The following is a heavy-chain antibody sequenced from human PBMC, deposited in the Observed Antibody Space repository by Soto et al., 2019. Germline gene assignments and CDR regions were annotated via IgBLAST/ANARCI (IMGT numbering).Heavy chain of an antibody. D-gene: IGHD3-10*01. Sequence: EVQLVGSGGGLVQPGGSLRLSCAASGFTVSSNYMSWVRQAPGKGLEWVSVIYSGGSTYYADSVKGRFTISRDNSKNTLYLQMNSLRAEDTAVYYCARERPIRGLGAFDIWGQGTMVTVSS. J-gene: IGHJ3*02. CDR1: GFTVSSNY. CDR3: ARERPIRGLGAFDI. V-gene: IGHV3-66*01. CDR2: IYSGGST.